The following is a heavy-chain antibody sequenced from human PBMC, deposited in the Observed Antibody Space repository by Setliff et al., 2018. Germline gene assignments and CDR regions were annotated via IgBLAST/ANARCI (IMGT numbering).Heavy chain of an antibody. CDR2: ISPHTGNT. CDR1: GYTFTTYA. D-gene: IGHD1-20*01. J-gene: IGHJ4*02. V-gene: IGHV1-18*01. CDR3: ARRAFIETITGYCFDL. Sequence: GASVKVSCKASGYTFTTYAISWVRQAPGQGLEWMGWISPHTGNTQYAQNFQGRVTMTRDTSITTAYMELSSLRSNDTALYYCARRAFIETITGYCFDLWGQGTQVTVSS.